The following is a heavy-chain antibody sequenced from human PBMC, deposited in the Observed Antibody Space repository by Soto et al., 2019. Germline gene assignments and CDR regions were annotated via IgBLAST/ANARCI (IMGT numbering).Heavy chain of an antibody. CDR3: ARSATKGPYWFDP. CDR2: IIPIFGTA. V-gene: IGHV1-69*13. CDR1: GGTFSSYA. D-gene: IGHD5-12*01. Sequence: SVKVSCKASGGTFSSYAISWVRQAPGQGLEWMGGIIPIFGTANYAQKFQGRVTITADESTSTAYMELSSLRSEDTAVYYCARSATKGPYWFDPWGQGTLVTVSS. J-gene: IGHJ5*02.